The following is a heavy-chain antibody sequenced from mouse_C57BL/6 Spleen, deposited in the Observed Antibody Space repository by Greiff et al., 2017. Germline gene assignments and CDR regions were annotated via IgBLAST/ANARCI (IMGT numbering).Heavy chain of an antibody. CDR2: INPNYGTT. CDR3: ARSKGGSSPWFAY. J-gene: IGHJ3*01. Sequence: EVKLMESGPELVKPGASVKISCKASGYSFTDYNMNWVKQSNGKSLEWIGVINPNYGTTSYNQKFKGKATLTVDQSSSTAYMQLNSLTSEDSAVYYCARSKGGSSPWFAYWGQGTLVTVSA. V-gene: IGHV1-39*01. D-gene: IGHD1-1*01. CDR1: GYSFTDYN.